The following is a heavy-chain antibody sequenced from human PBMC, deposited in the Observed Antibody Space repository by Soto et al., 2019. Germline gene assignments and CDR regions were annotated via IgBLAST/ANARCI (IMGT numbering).Heavy chain of an antibody. J-gene: IGHJ6*02. D-gene: IGHD2-15*01. CDR3: ARDCSGGSCYPGMDV. CDR1: AINFNRYT. CDR2: ISSSGYI. Sequence: PGRSLRFSCAAAAINFNRYTINWVRQAPGKRLEWLSSISSSGYIFSTDSVRGRFTISRDNAKNSVYLQINSLRAQETAVYFCARDCSGGSCYPGMDVWGQGTTGTGCS. V-gene: IGHV3-21*01.